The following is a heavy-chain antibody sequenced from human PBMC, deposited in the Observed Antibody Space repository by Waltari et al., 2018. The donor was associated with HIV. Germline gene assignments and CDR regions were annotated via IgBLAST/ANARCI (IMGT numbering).Heavy chain of an antibody. Sequence: QVRLEQWGAGLLKPSETLSLTCAVHGTSFTGYYWTWIRQSPGGGLQWIGEVDHRGSTHYNPSLKSRVSMSVDTFKHQFSLKLASVTAADTAVYYCANLISMTATDVFDVWGQGTLVSVSS. D-gene: IGHD2-21*02. J-gene: IGHJ3*01. V-gene: IGHV4-34*01. CDR3: ANLISMTATDVFDV. CDR1: GTSFTGYY. CDR2: VDHRGST.